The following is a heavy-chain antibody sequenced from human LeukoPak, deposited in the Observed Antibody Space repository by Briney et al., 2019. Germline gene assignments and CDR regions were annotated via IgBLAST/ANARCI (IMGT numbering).Heavy chain of an antibody. CDR2: IKQDESEK. CDR1: GFSFSSHW. D-gene: IGHD6-13*01. J-gene: IGHJ6*02. V-gene: IGHV3-7*04. Sequence: GGSLRLSCAASGFSFSSHWMSWVRQAPGKGLEWLANIKQDESEKYYADSAEGRFTISRDNAKNSVYLKMNSLRAEDSAVYYCARGLIAAAATGYYYSYGMDVWGQGTTVTVSS. CDR3: ARGLIAAAATGYYYSYGMDV.